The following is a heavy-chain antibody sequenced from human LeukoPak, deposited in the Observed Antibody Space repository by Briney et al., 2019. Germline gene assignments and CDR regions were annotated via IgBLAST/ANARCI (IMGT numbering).Heavy chain of an antibody. D-gene: IGHD2-2*01. V-gene: IGHV4-30-2*01. CDR2: IYHSGST. CDR3: AREKTDCSSTSCYAEYYYGMDV. Sequence: SETLSLTCAVSGGSISSGGYSWSWIRQPPGKGLEWIGYIYHSGSTYYNPSLKSRVTISVDKSKNQFSLKLSSVTAADTAVYYCAREKTDCSSTSCYAEYYYGMDVWGQGTTVTVSS. CDR1: GGSISSGGYS. J-gene: IGHJ6*02.